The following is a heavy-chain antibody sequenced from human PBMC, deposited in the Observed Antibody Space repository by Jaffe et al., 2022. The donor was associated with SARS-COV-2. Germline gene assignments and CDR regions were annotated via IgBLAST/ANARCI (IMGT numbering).Heavy chain of an antibody. Sequence: QVQLVESGGGVVQPGRSLRLSCTTSGFSFSSYGMHWVRQAPGKGLEWVAVIWFDASNEYYADSVKGRFTISRDSSKNTLYLQMNSLRAEDTALYYCARASFYDSSGYYRTYYFDSWGQGTLVTVSS. D-gene: IGHD3-22*01. V-gene: IGHV3-33*01. CDR2: IWFDASNE. CDR3: ARASFYDSSGYYRTYYFDS. CDR1: GFSFSSYG. J-gene: IGHJ4*02.